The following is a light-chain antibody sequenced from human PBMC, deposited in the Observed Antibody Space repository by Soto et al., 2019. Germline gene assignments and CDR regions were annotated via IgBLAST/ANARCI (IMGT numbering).Light chain of an antibody. Sequence: QSVLTQPPSVSAAPGQKVTISCSGSSSNIGNNYVSWYQQLPGTAPKLLIYDNNKRPSGIPDRFSGSKSGTSATLGITGLQTGDEADYYCGTWDSSLSAHYVFGTRTKVTVL. CDR2: DNN. CDR3: GTWDSSLSAHYV. CDR1: SSNIGNNY. J-gene: IGLJ1*01. V-gene: IGLV1-51*01.